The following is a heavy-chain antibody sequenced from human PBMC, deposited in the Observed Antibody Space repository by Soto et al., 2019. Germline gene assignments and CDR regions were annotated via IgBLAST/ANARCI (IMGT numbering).Heavy chain of an antibody. CDR2: ITGDGSGA. CDR1: EFTLSSYW. V-gene: IGHV3-74*01. D-gene: IGHD3-10*01. CDR3: SSDRVHGSGSLDY. Sequence: EVQLVESGGGSVQPGASLRLSCAASEFTLSSYWMHWVRQAPGKGLVCVSRITGDGSGANYADSVKGRFTISRDNAKNTMYRQMNSLRAEDTAVYYFSSDRVHGSGSLDYWGQGILVTVSS. J-gene: IGHJ4*02.